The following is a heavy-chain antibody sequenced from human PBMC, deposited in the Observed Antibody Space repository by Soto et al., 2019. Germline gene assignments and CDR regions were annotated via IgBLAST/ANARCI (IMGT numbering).Heavy chain of an antibody. V-gene: IGHV4-61*01. CDR2: IYSSGST. D-gene: IGHD6-19*01. Sequence: PSETLSLTCSVSGDSVSSYNYYWSWLRQSPGKGLERIGYIYSSGSTNYNPSLKSRVTISVDTSKNQFSLKLSSVTAADTAVYYCARQSAVAGHWFDPLGQGTLVTVSS. CDR1: GDSVSSYNYY. J-gene: IGHJ5*02. CDR3: ARQSAVAGHWFDP.